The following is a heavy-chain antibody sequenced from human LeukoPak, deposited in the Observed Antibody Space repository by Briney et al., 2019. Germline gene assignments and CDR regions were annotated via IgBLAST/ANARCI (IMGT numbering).Heavy chain of an antibody. CDR3: ARVAEAAAFDY. CDR2: ISSSSSYI. D-gene: IGHD6-13*01. Sequence: GGSLRLSCAASGFNFSSYSMNWVRQAPGKGLEWVSSISSSSSYIYYADSVKGRFTISRDNAKNSLYLQMNSLRAEDTAVYYCARVAEAAAFDYWGQGTLVTVSS. V-gene: IGHV3-21*01. CDR1: GFNFSSYS. J-gene: IGHJ4*02.